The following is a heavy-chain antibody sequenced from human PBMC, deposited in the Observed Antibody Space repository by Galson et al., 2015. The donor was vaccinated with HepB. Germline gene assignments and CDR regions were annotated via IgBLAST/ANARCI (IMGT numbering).Heavy chain of an antibody. CDR2: IWYDGSNK. J-gene: IGHJ5*02. CDR1: GFTFSSYS. Sequence: SLRLSCAASGFTFSSYSMNWVRQAPGKGLEWVAVIWYDGSNKYYADSVKGRFTISRDNSKNTLYLQMNSLRAEDTAVYYCARDAHCSSTSCYVGWFDPWGQGTLVTVSS. D-gene: IGHD2-2*01. V-gene: IGHV3-33*08. CDR3: ARDAHCSSTSCYVGWFDP.